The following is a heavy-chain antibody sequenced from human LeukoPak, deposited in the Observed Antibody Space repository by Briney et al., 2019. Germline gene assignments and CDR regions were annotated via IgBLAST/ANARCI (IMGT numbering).Heavy chain of an antibody. D-gene: IGHD2-15*01. V-gene: IGHV4-61*02. Sequence: SETLSLTCTVSGGSISSDRHFWSWVRQSAGKGLEWIGRIYPSGRTNYRSSLKSRVTLSVDTTKNQISLKLSSVTAADTAVYYCATRLVVVVAAIDYWGQGTLVTVSS. J-gene: IGHJ4*02. CDR1: GGSISSDRHF. CDR2: IYPSGRT. CDR3: ATRLVVVVAAIDY.